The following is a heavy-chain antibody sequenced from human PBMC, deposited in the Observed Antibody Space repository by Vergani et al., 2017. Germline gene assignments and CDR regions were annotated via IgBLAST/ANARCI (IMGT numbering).Heavy chain of an antibody. CDR2: ISGSGGST. Sequence: EVQLLESGGGLVQPGGSLRLSCAASGATFSNNAMSWVCQAPGKGLEWVSAISGSGGSTYYADSVKGRFTISRDKPKNTLYLQMNSLIAEDTAVYYCAKEHTVVPAAGFDCWGQGTLVTVSS. V-gene: IGHV3-23*01. CDR1: GATFSNNA. CDR3: AKEHTVVPAAGFDC. D-gene: IGHD2-2*01. J-gene: IGHJ4*02.